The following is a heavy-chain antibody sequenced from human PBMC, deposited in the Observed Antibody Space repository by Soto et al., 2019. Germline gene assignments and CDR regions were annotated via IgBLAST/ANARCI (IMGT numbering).Heavy chain of an antibody. CDR2: IYWNDDK. J-gene: IGHJ6*02. Sequence: QITLKESGPTLVKPTQTLTLTCTFSGFSLSTSGVGVGWIRQPPGKALEWLALIYWNDDKRYSPSLKSRLTITKDTSKNQVVLTMTNMDPVDTATYYCAHVEMAKITGYYYGMDVWGQGTTVTVSS. CDR3: AHVEMAKITGYYYGMDV. D-gene: IGHD5-12*01. CDR1: GFSLSTSGVG. V-gene: IGHV2-5*01.